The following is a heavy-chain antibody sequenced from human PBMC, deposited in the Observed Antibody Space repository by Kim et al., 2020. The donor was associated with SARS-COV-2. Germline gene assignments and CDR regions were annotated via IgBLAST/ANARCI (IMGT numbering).Heavy chain of an antibody. CDR2: A. D-gene: IGHD3-10*01. CDR3: ARGELNGSGDV. Sequence: ANYAQKVQGRVTITADESTSTAYMELSSLRSEDTAVYYCARGELNGSGDVWGKGTTVTVSS. J-gene: IGHJ6*04. V-gene: IGHV1-69*01.